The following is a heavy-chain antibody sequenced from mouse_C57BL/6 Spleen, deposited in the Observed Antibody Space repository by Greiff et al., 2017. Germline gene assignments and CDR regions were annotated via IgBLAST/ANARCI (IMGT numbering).Heavy chain of an antibody. CDR1: GFNIENTY. Sequence: EVQLQQSVAELVRPGASVKLSCTASGFNIENTYMHWVKQRPEQGLECIGRIDPANGNTKYAPKFQGKATITADTSSNTAYLQLSSLTSEDTAIYYCARDPYYYAMDYWGQGTSVTVSS. J-gene: IGHJ4*01. CDR2: IDPANGNT. V-gene: IGHV14-3*01. CDR3: ARDPYYYAMDY.